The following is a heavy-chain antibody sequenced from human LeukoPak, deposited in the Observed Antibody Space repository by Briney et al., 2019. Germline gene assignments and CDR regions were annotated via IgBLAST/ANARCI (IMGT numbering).Heavy chain of an antibody. CDR2: ASYYVGKQ. Sequence: GGSQRLSCAASGFTFSDYAMSWVRQAPGKGLEWVSTASYYVGKQYHADSVRGRFTVSRDNSRNTVSLQMSSLRVEDTGIYYCAKAGIGADGAGFLCEYWGQGTLVTVSS. J-gene: IGHJ4*02. D-gene: IGHD1-1*01. V-gene: IGHV3-23*01. CDR1: GFTFSDYA. CDR3: AKAGIGADGAGFLCEY.